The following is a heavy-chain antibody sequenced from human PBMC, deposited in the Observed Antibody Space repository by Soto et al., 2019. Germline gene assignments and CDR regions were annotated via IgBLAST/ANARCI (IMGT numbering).Heavy chain of an antibody. V-gene: IGHV3-30-3*01. D-gene: IGHD2-15*01. CDR1: GFTFSSYA. CDR2: ISYDGSNK. Sequence: GGSLRLSCAASGFTFSSYAMHWVRQAPGKGLEWVAVISYDGSNKYYADSVKGRFTISRDNSKNTLYLQMNSLRAEDTAVYYCARGKPRCSGGSCFTTRPDYWGQGTLVTVS. CDR3: ARGKPRCSGGSCFTTRPDY. J-gene: IGHJ4*02.